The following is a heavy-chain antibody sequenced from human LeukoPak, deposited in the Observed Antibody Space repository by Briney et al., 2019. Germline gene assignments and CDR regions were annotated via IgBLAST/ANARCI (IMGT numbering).Heavy chain of an antibody. Sequence: GGSLRLSCAASGFTFSSCWMHWVRQAPGKGLVWVSRINSDGSSTSYADSVKGRFTISRDNAKNTLYLQMNSLRAEDTAVYYCAREVVVITFDIWGQGTMVTVSS. CDR1: GFTFSSCW. CDR2: INSDGSST. V-gene: IGHV3-74*01. D-gene: IGHD3-22*01. J-gene: IGHJ3*02. CDR3: AREVVVITFDI.